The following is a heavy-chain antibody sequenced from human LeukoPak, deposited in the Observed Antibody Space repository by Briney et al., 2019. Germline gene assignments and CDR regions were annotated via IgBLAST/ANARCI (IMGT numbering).Heavy chain of an antibody. V-gene: IGHV3-11*04. CDR1: GFTFSDYY. CDR2: ISSSGSTI. Sequence: KAGGSLRLSCAASGFTFSDYYMSWIRQAPGKGLEWVSYISSSGSTIYYADPVKGRFTISRDNAKNSLYLQMNSLRAEDTAVYYCAKEVVAAPDYYYYYGMDVWGQGTTVTVSS. J-gene: IGHJ6*02. CDR3: AKEVVAAPDYYYYYGMDV. D-gene: IGHD2-15*01.